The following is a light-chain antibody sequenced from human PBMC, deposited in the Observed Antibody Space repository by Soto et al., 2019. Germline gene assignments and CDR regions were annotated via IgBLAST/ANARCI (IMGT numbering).Light chain of an antibody. Sequence: EIVLTQSPATLSLSPGERATLSCRASQSVSSYLAWYQQKPGQAPRLLIYDASNRATGIPARFSCSGSGTDFTLTISSLELEDFVVYYCQQRNNWPPWTFGQGTMVEIK. CDR3: QQRNNWPPWT. J-gene: IGKJ1*01. CDR2: DAS. CDR1: QSVSSY. V-gene: IGKV3-11*01.